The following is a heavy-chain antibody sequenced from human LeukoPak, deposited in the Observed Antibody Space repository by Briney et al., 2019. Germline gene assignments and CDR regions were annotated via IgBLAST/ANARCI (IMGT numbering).Heavy chain of an antibody. V-gene: IGHV1-8*01. J-gene: IGHJ1*01. D-gene: IGHD6-19*01. CDR1: GYTFTSYD. Sequence: GSSVKVSCKASGYTFTSYDINWVRQATGQRLEGTGWMNPNSGNTGYAQKFQGRVTMTRNTSISTAYMELSSLRSEDTAVYYCARAPKYSSGWYGDFQHWGQGTLVTVSS. CDR3: ARAPKYSSGWYGDFQH. CDR2: MNPNSGNT.